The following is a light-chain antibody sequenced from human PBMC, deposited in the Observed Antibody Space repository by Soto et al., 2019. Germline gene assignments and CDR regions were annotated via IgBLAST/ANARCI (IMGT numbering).Light chain of an antibody. J-gene: IGKJ4*01. CDR3: QQLASYPIGT. CDR1: HDISSS. Sequence: DIQFTQSPSFLSASVGDRVTITFRASHDISSSLAWYQQKPGKAPKLLIYDASTLQTGVPSRFRGSGSGTEFTLTISSLQPEDFATYSCQQLASYPIGTFGGGTKVDIK. CDR2: DAS. V-gene: IGKV1-9*01.